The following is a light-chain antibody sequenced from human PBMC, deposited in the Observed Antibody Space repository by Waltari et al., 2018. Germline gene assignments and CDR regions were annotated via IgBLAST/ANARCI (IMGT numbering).Light chain of an antibody. Sequence: QSVLPQPPSVSGAPGQTVTISCTGSNPNIGAGYDIHWYQQLLGTVPKLLIYNTNSRPTGVPGRFSGSKIGTSASLVITGLQTEDEADYYCQTYDSSLNGFLIFGGGTRLTV. J-gene: IGLJ2*01. CDR3: QTYDSSLNGFLI. CDR1: NPNIGAGYD. CDR2: NTN. V-gene: IGLV1-40*01.